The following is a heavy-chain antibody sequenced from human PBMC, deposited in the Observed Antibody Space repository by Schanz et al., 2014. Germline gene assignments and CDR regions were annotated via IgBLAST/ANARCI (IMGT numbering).Heavy chain of an antibody. CDR3: AGGKTTGMAY. CDR2: MYINSGST. J-gene: IGHJ4*02. V-gene: IGHV3-53*01. D-gene: IGHD4-4*01. CDR1: GFTVNTNY. Sequence: VQLVESGGGLIQPGGSLRLSCAVSGFTVNTNYMSWVRQAPGKGLEWVSSMYINSGSTQYADSVKGRFTISRDNSKNTLYLQMFSLRAEDMGVYYCAGGKTTGMAYWGQGTQVAVSS.